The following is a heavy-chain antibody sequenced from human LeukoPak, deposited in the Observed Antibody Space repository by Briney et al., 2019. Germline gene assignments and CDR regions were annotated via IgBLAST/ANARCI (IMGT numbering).Heavy chain of an antibody. J-gene: IGHJ4*02. CDR2: INAGNGNT. Sequence: ASVKVSCKASGYTFTSYAMHWVRQAPGQRLEWMGWINAGNGNTKYSQKFQGRVTMTRDTSTSTVYMELSSLRSEDTAVYYCARDISGYYDYWGQGTLVTVSS. V-gene: IGHV1-3*01. D-gene: IGHD3-22*01. CDR1: GYTFTSYA. CDR3: ARDISGYYDY.